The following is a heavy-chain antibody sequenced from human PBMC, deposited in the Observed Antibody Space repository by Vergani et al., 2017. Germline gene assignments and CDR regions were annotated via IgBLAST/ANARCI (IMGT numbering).Heavy chain of an antibody. V-gene: IGHV4-39*07. D-gene: IGHD3-3*01. J-gene: IGHJ5*02. CDR1: GGSISSSSYY. CDR3: ARDNYDFWRGDYTGRGNWFDP. CDR2: IYYSGRT. Sequence: QLQLQESGPGLVKPSETLSLTCTVSGGSISSSSYYWGWIRQPPGKGLEWIGSIYYSGRTYYNPSLKSRVTISVDTSKNQFSLKLSSVTAADTAVYYCARDNYDFWRGDYTGRGNWFDPWGQGTLVTVSS.